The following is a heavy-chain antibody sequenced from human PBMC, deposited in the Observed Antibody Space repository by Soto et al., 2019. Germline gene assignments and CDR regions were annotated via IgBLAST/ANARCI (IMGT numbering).Heavy chain of an antibody. J-gene: IGHJ4*02. CDR2: ISADGSNK. V-gene: IGHV3-30*04. CDR1: GFTFSTYA. Sequence: QVHLVESGGGVVQPGRSLRLSCAASGFTFSTYAMHWVRPAPGKGLEWVAVISADGSNKYYADCVKGRFTIARDNSKNTLYLQMNSLKPEDTAVYYCARGDIVVSGQFDYWGQGTLVTVSS. CDR3: ARGDIVVSGQFDY. D-gene: IGHD3-22*01.